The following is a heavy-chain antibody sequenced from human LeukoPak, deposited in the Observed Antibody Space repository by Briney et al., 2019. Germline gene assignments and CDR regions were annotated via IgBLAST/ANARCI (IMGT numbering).Heavy chain of an antibody. CDR1: GGSVSSGSYY. V-gene: IGHV4-61*01. CDR3: ARESKQEPHYYDSSGYSYYYYYYYMDV. CDR2: IYYSGST. J-gene: IGHJ6*03. Sequence: PSETLSLTCTVSGGSVSSGSYYWSWIRQPPGKGLEWIGYIYYSGSTNYNPSLKSRVTISVDTSKNQFSLKLSSVTAADTAVYYCARESKQEPHYYDSSGYSYYYYYYYMDVWGKGTTVTVSS. D-gene: IGHD3-22*01.